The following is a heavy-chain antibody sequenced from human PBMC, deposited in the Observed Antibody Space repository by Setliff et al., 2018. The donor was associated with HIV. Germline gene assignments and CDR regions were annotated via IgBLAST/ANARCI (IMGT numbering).Heavy chain of an antibody. Sequence: GGSLRLSCAASGFTFSDYYMSWIRQAPGKGLEWVSYISSSSSYTNYADSVKSRFTISRDNAKNSLYLQMNSLRAEDTAVYYCVREGLWFGESHWGQGTLVTVSS. CDR2: ISSSSSYT. J-gene: IGHJ4*02. CDR3: VREGLWFGESH. CDR1: GFTFSDYY. D-gene: IGHD3-10*01. V-gene: IGHV3-11*05.